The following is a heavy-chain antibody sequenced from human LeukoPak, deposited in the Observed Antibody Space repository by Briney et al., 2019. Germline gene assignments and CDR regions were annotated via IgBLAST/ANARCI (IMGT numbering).Heavy chain of an antibody. D-gene: IGHD5-18*01. CDR1: GFTVSSNY. CDR2: IYSGGST. Sequence: TGGSLRLSCAASGFTVSSNYMSWVRQAPGKGLEWVSVIYSGGSTYYADSVKGRFTISRDNSKNTPYLQMNSLRAEDTAVYYCARGRVLDTAMVPEYYFDYWGQGTLVTVSS. J-gene: IGHJ4*02. V-gene: IGHV3-66*01. CDR3: ARGRVLDTAMVPEYYFDY.